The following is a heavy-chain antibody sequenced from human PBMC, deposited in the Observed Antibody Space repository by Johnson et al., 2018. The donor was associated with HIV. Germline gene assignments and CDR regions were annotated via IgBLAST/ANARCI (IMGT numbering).Heavy chain of an antibody. CDR3: ARSNGAHFDAFDI. J-gene: IGHJ3*02. V-gene: IGHV3-30*04. CDR2: ISYDGSNK. D-gene: IGHD7-27*01. Sequence: QVQLVESGGGVVQPGRSLRLSCAASGFTFSSYAMHWVRQAPGKGLERVAVISYDGSNKYYADSVKGRFTISRDNSKNTLYLHMNSLRAEDTAVYYCARSNGAHFDAFDIWGQGTMGTVSS. CDR1: GFTFSSYA.